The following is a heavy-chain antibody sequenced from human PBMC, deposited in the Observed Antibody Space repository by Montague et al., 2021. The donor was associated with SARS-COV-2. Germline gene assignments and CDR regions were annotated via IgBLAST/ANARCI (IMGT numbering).Heavy chain of an antibody. V-gene: IGHV3-30*04. CDR3: ARDRDTRHTTPIDY. J-gene: IGHJ4*02. D-gene: IGHD2-15*01. CDR1: GFSFSEYA. CDR2: ISYDGGNK. Sequence: SLRLSCAASGFSFSEYAMHWVRQAPGKGLEWVAIISYDGGNKYYAVSVKGRFTISRDNSKNTLFLQMSSLRAEDTAVYFCARDRDTRHTTPIDYWGQGTLVTVSS.